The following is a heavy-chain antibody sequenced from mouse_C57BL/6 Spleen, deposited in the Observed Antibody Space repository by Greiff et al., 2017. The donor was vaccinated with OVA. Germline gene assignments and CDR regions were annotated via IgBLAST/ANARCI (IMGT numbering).Heavy chain of an antibody. D-gene: IGHD3-1*01. Sequence: EVKLMESGGGLVKPGGSLKLSCAASGFTFSSYAMSWVRQTPEKRLEWVATISDGGSYTYYPDNVKGRFTISRDNAKNNLYLQMSHLKSEDTAMYYCARDRGPYWGQGTLVTVSA. V-gene: IGHV5-4*01. CDR3: ARDRGPY. CDR1: GFTFSSYA. CDR2: ISDGGSYT. J-gene: IGHJ3*01.